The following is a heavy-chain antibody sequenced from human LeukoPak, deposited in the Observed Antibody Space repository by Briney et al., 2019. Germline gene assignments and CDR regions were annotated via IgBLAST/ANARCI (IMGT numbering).Heavy chain of an antibody. Sequence: GGSLRLSCAASGFTFSSYAMSWVRQAPGKGLEWVSAISGSGGSTYYADSVKGRFTISRDNAKNTLYLQMNSLRAEDTAVYYCAREVAVAGTLSDAFDIWGQGTMVTVSS. CDR2: ISGSGGST. CDR3: AREVAVAGTLSDAFDI. J-gene: IGHJ3*02. V-gene: IGHV3-23*01. D-gene: IGHD6-19*01. CDR1: GFTFSSYA.